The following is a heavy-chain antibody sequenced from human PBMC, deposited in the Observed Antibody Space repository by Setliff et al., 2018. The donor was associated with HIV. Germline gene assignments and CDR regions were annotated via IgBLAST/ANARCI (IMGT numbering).Heavy chain of an antibody. CDR3: ARRGYCSGTSCSEYYYYYGMDV. CDR1: GYTFSNYW. CDR2: IYPGDSDT. J-gene: IGHJ6*02. Sequence: GESLKISCQVSGYTFSNYWIGWVRQMPGKGLEWMGIIYPGDSDTRYSPSFQGQVTISADRSISTAYLQWSSLKASDTAMYYCARRGYCSGTSCSEYYYYYGMDVWGQGTTVTVSS. D-gene: IGHD2-2*03. V-gene: IGHV5-51*01.